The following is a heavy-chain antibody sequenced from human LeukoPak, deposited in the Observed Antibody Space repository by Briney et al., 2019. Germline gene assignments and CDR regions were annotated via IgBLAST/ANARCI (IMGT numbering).Heavy chain of an antibody. Sequence: GGSLRLSCVVSGISLSNYAMTWVRQAPGKGLEWVSYISERGGSTTYADSVKGRFTISRDTSLNTLYLQMTSLRAEDTAVYFCAKRGIVIRGILVIGYHQEAYHYDYWGQGVLVTVSS. CDR1: GISLSNYA. D-gene: IGHD3-10*01. CDR2: ISERGGST. J-gene: IGHJ4*02. CDR3: AKRGIVIRGILVIGYHQEAYHYDY. V-gene: IGHV3-23*01.